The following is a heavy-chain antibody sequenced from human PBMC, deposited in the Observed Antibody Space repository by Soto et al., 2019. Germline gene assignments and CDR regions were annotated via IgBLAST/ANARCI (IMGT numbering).Heavy chain of an antibody. D-gene: IGHD6-6*01. CDR1: GGSFSGYY. V-gene: IGHV4-34*01. Sequence: QVQLQQWGAGLLKPSETLSLTCAVYGGSFSGYYWSWIRQPPGKGLEWIGEINHSGSTNYNPSLKSRVTLSVDTSKNQFSLKLSSVTAADTAVYYCARGPTSIAARGYYYYMDVWGKGTTVTVSS. CDR3: ARGPTSIAARGYYYYMDV. J-gene: IGHJ6*03. CDR2: INHSGST.